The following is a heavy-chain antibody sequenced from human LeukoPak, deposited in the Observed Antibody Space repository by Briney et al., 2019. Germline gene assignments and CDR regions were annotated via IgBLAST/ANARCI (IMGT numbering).Heavy chain of an antibody. J-gene: IGHJ5*02. V-gene: IGHV1-8*01. CDR2: MNPNSGNT. CDR1: GYTFTSYD. Sequence: ASVKVSCKASGYTFTSYDINWVRQATGQGLEWMGWMNPNSGNTGYAQKFQGRVTMTRNTSISTAYMELRSLRSDDTAVYYCARGDSSSSGFDPWGQGTLVTVSS. D-gene: IGHD6-6*01. CDR3: ARGDSSSSGFDP.